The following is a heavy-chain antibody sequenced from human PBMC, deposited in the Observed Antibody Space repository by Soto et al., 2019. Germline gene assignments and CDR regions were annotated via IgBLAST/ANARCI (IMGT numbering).Heavy chain of an antibody. CDR1: GFTFSNAW. Sequence: TGGSLRLSCAASGFTFSNAWMNWVRQAPGKGLEWVGRIKSKTDGGTTDYAAPVKGRFTISRDNSKNTLYLQMNSLRAEDTAVYYCARYIVVVPAAIGYYYYYYGMDVWGQGTTVTVSS. CDR3: ARYIVVVPAAIGYYYYYYGMDV. J-gene: IGHJ6*02. CDR2: IKSKTDGGTT. D-gene: IGHD2-2*01. V-gene: IGHV3-15*07.